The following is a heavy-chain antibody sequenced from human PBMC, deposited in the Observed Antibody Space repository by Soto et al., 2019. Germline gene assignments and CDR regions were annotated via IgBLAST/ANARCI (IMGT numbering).Heavy chain of an antibody. CDR1: GGTFSSYA. V-gene: IGHV1-69*13. CDR3: ARDLTSSIAARLDI. J-gene: IGHJ3*02. D-gene: IGHD6-6*01. CDR2: IIPIFGTA. Sequence: SVKVSCKASGGTFSSYAISWVRQAPGQGLEWMGGIIPIFGTANYAQKFQGRVTITADESTSTAYMELSSLRSEDTAVYYCARDLTSSIAARLDIWGQGTMVTVSS.